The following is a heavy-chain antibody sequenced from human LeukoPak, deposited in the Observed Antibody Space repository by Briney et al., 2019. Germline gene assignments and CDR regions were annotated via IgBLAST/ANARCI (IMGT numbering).Heavy chain of an antibody. V-gene: IGHV1-2*04. J-gene: IGHJ4*02. D-gene: IGHD2-2*02. CDR3: AREICSSTSCYNY. CDR1: GYTFTGYY. Sequence: GASVKVSCKASGYTFTGYYMHWVRQAPGQGLEWMGWINPNSGGTNYAQKFQGWVTMTRDTSISTAYMELSRLRSDDTAVYYCAREICSSTSCYNYWGQGTLVTVSS. CDR2: INPNSGGT.